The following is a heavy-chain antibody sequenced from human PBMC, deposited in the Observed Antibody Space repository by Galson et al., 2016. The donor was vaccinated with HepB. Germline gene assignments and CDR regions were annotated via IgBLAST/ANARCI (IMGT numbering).Heavy chain of an antibody. Sequence: SGAEVKKPGETLKISCQGSGYSFAKYWIVWVRQMPGKGLEWMGIIYPGDSDTTYSPSFQGQVTISADKSISTAYLQWCSLKASDTSMYYCARQVGATHDHWGQGTLVTVSS. CDR1: GYSFAKYW. V-gene: IGHV5-51*01. D-gene: IGHD1-26*01. CDR3: ARQVGATHDH. J-gene: IGHJ4*02. CDR2: IYPGDSDT.